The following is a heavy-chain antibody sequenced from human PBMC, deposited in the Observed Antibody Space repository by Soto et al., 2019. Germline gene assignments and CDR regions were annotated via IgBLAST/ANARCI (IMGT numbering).Heavy chain of an antibody. D-gene: IGHD1-1*01. CDR2: ISNDGTNK. Sequence: QEQLVESGGGVVQPGRSLRLSCSASGFTFNSYIMHWVRQAPGKGLEWVAIISNDGTNKYYGDSVKGRFTISRDNSKNTLYLQMNSLRDDDTAVYYCARTQTTKAYMGDYCGQGTLVTVSS. CDR1: GFTFNSYI. V-gene: IGHV3-30-3*01. CDR3: ARTQTTKAYMGDY. J-gene: IGHJ4*02.